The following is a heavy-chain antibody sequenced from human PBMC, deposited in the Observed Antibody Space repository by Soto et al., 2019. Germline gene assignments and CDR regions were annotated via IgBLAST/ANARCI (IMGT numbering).Heavy chain of an antibody. CDR1: GFTFSSYG. CDR2: IWYDGSNK. Sequence: QVQLVESGGGVVQPGRSLRLSCAASGFTFSSYGMHWVRQAPGKGLEWVAVIWYDGSNKYYADSVKGRFTISRDNSKNTLYRQMNGRRAEDTAVYYCARAVSCSSTSCYRYYYYGMDVWGQGTTVTVSS. V-gene: IGHV3-33*01. CDR3: ARAVSCSSTSCYRYYYYGMDV. J-gene: IGHJ6*02. D-gene: IGHD2-2*01.